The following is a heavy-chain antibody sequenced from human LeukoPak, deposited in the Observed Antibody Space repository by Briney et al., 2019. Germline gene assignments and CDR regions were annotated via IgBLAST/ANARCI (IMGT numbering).Heavy chain of an antibody. J-gene: IGHJ4*02. Sequence: PSETLSLTCTVSGGSISSSSYYWGWIRQPPGKGLEWIGSIYYSGSTYYNPSLKSRVTISVDTSKNQFSLKLSSVTAADTAVYYCARAIAVAGPAIYYFDYWGQGTLVTVSS. V-gene: IGHV4-39*01. CDR3: ARAIAVAGPAIYYFDY. D-gene: IGHD6-19*01. CDR2: IYYSGST. CDR1: GGSISSSSYY.